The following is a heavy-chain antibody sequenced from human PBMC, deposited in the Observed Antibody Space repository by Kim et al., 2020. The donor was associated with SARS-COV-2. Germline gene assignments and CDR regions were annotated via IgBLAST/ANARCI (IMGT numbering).Heavy chain of an antibody. CDR2: ISWNSGSI. D-gene: IGHD1-26*01. CDR3: AKGESGSYSY. V-gene: IGHV3-9*01. CDR1: GFTFDDYA. Sequence: GGSLRLSCAASGFTFDDYAMHWVRQAPGKGLEWVSGISWNSGSIGYADSVKGRFTISRDNAKNSLYLQMNSLRAEDTALYYCAKGESGSYSYWGQGTLVTVSS. J-gene: IGHJ4*02.